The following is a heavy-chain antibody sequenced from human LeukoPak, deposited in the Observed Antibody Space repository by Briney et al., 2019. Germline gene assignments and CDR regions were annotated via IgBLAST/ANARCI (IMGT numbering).Heavy chain of an antibody. D-gene: IGHD3-9*01. CDR2: INPSGGST. Sequence: GASVKVSCKASGYTFTSYYMHWVRQAPGQGLEWMGIINPSGGSTGYAQKFQGRVTMTRDTSISTAYMELSRLRSDDTAVYYCARVLRYFDWLRYWGQGTLVTVSS. V-gene: IGHV1-46*01. CDR3: ARVLRYFDWLRY. CDR1: GYTFTSYY. J-gene: IGHJ4*02.